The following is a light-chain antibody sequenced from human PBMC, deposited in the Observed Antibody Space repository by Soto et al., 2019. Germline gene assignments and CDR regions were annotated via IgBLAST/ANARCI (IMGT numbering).Light chain of an antibody. CDR3: CSFAAMSGYV. J-gene: IGLJ1*01. V-gene: IGLV2-11*01. Sequence: QSALTQPRSVSGSPGQSVTISCTGTSSDVGAYDHVSWYQQHPGKAPKLMIHDVNQRPSGVPDRLSGSKSGNTASLTISGLQAEAEADYYCCSFAAMSGYVFGTGTKLTVL. CDR2: DVN. CDR1: SSDVGAYDH.